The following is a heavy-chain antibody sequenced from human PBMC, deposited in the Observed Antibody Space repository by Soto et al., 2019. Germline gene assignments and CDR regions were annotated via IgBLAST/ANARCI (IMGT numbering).Heavy chain of an antibody. D-gene: IGHD3-16*02. CDR2: ISSSSSTI. CDR3: ARENDYVWGSYRLNWFDS. V-gene: IGHV3-48*02. CDR1: GFTFSSYS. J-gene: IGHJ5*01. Sequence: GGSLRLSCASSGFTFSSYSMNWVRQAPGKGLEWVSYISSSSSTIYYADSVKGRFTISRDNAKNSLYLQMNSLRDEDTAVYYCARENDYVWGSYRLNWFDSWGQGTLVTVSS.